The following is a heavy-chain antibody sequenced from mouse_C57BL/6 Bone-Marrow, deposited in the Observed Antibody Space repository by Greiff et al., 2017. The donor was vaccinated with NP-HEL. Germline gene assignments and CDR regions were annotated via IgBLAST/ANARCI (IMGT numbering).Heavy chain of an antibody. CDR2: ISSGGSYT. CDR3: ARRTVVDYAMDY. V-gene: IGHV5-6*02. D-gene: IGHD1-1*01. CDR1: GFTFSSYG. J-gene: IGHJ4*01. Sequence: EVKVVESGGDLVKPGGSLKLSCAASGFTFSSYGMSWVRQTPDKRLEWVATISSGGSYTYYPDSVKGRFTISRDNAKNTLYLQMSSLKSEDTAMYYCARRTVVDYAMDYWGQGTSVTVSS.